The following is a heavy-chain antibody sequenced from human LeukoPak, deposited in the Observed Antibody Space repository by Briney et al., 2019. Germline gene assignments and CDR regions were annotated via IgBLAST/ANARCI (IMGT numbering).Heavy chain of an antibody. Sequence: SETLSLTCTVSGGSISSYYWSWIRQPPGKGLEWIGYIYYSGSTNYNPSLKSRVTISVDTSKNQLSLKLSSVTAADTAVYYCARGLSSWYLGSWFDPWGQGTLVTVSS. D-gene: IGHD6-13*01. J-gene: IGHJ5*02. CDR3: ARGLSSWYLGSWFDP. CDR1: GGSISSYY. CDR2: IYYSGST. V-gene: IGHV4-59*01.